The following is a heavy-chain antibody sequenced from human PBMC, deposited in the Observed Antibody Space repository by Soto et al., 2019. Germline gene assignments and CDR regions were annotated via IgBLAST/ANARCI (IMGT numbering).Heavy chain of an antibody. V-gene: IGHV4-39*01. J-gene: IGHJ5*02. CDR2: IYFTGTT. CDR3: ARHLRFGRFDP. CDR1: GGSIASSSYY. Sequence: QLQLQESGPGLVKSSETLSLTCTVSGGSIASSSYYWGWIRQPPGKGLEWIGSIYFTGTTYHNPTLKSRVTISIDTSKNQLSLKLISVTAADTALYYCARHLRFGRFDPWGQGTLVTVST. D-gene: IGHD3-3*01.